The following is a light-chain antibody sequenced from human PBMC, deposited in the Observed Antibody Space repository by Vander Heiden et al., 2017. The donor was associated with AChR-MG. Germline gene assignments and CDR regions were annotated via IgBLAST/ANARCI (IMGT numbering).Light chain of an antibody. CDR1: RLGNKY. J-gene: IGLJ3*02. Sequence: SYELTQPPSVSVSPGQTARITCSGDRLGNKYASWSQQKPGQSPVLVINQNDKRPSGIPERFSGSSSGNTATLTISGTQSLDEADYFCQAWDSRSNWVFGGGTKLTVL. CDR3: QAWDSRSNWV. V-gene: IGLV3-1*01. CDR2: QND.